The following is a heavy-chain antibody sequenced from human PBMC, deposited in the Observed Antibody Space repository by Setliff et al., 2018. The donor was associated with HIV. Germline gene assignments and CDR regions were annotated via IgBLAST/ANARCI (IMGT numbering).Heavy chain of an antibody. CDR2: INEDGSEK. J-gene: IGHJ6*02. CDR3: ARVVYYFGSDRPYYYGMDV. CDR1: GFTLRSYW. Sequence: PGGSLRLSCAASGFTLRSYWLSWVRQAPGKGLEWVARINEDGSEKNYADSVKGRFTISRDNSQNTLYLQMNSLRAEDTAVYYCARVVYYFGSDRPYYYGMDVWGQGTTVTVSS. D-gene: IGHD3-10*01. V-gene: IGHV3-7*01.